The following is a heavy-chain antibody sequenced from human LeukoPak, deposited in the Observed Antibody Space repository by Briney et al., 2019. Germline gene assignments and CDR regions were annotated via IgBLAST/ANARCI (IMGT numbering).Heavy chain of an antibody. V-gene: IGHV3-48*03. CDR3: ARERAFDI. Sequence: GGSLRLSCVASGFTFSSHSMNWVRQAPGKGLEWVSYISGSGGTTHYADSVKGRFTISRDNAKNSLYLQMNSLRAEDTAVYYCARERAFDIWGQGTMVTVSS. CDR2: ISGSGGTT. CDR1: GFTFSSHS. J-gene: IGHJ3*02.